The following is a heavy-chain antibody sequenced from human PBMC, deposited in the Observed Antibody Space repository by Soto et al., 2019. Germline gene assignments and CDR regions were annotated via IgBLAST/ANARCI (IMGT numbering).Heavy chain of an antibody. J-gene: IGHJ4*02. CDR3: VKDEGSSRPFDY. CDR2: ISYDESNK. Sequence: PGKGLEWVAFISYDESNKFYGDSVKGRFTISRDNFKNMLYLQMSSLRAEDTALYYCVKDEGSSRPFDYWGQGTLVTVSS. V-gene: IGHV3-30*18. D-gene: IGHD6-13*01.